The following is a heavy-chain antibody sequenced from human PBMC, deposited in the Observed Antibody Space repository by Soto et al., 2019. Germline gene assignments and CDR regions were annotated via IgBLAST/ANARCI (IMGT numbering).Heavy chain of an antibody. CDR3: ERYGGLIDD. CDR1: GFSFSTHW. D-gene: IGHD2-15*01. Sequence: EVQLVESGGGLVQPGGSLRLSCTASGFSFSTHWMTWVRQAPGKGLEWVASIKEDGSDKYYVDAVKGRFTISRDNAEKSLYLQMNSLRAEDTAMYHCERYGGLIDDWGQGTLVTVSS. CDR2: IKEDGSDK. J-gene: IGHJ4*02. V-gene: IGHV3-7*05.